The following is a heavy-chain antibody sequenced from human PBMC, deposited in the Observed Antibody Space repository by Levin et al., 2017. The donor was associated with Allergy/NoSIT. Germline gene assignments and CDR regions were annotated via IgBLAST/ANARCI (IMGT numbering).Heavy chain of an antibody. CDR1: GFAFSTYT. CDR2: ISSGSTTI. D-gene: IGHD2/OR15-2a*01. J-gene: IGHJ3*02. V-gene: IGHV3-48*02. Sequence: GGSLRLSCAASGFAFSTYTMNWVRQAPGKGLEWISKISSGSTTIDYADSVKGRFTTSRDNARDSLYLHMNSLRDEDTAVYFCARMKRNILHAVDIWGQGTMVTVSS. CDR3: ARMKRNILHAVDI.